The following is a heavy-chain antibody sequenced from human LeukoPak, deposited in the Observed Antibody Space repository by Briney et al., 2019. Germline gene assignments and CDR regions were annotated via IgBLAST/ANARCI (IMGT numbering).Heavy chain of an antibody. V-gene: IGHV1-18*01. J-gene: IGHJ3*02. CDR2: SSAYNVNT. CDR3: ARDHFIVGASTEAFDT. D-gene: IGHD1-26*01. CDR1: GYTFTTDS. Sequence: ASVTVSSTGSGYTFTTDSISWVRHAPRQGLEWRGWSSAYNVNTKYAQQLKGRVTMNTYTCTSTAYMELRSLRSDDTDVYYCARDHFIVGASTEAFDTWGQGTMVTVSS.